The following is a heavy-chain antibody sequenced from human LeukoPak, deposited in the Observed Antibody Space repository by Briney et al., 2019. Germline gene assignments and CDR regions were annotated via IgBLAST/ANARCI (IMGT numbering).Heavy chain of an antibody. V-gene: IGHV3-11*03. Sequence: GGSLRLSCAASGFTFSDYYMSWIRQAPGKGLEWVSYISSSSSYTNYADSVKGRFTISRDNAKNSLYLQMNSLKTEDTAVYYCSTRIYDILTGPPDAFDIWGQGTMVTVPS. CDR2: ISSSSSYT. CDR1: GFTFSDYY. CDR3: STRIYDILTGPPDAFDI. J-gene: IGHJ3*02. D-gene: IGHD3-9*01.